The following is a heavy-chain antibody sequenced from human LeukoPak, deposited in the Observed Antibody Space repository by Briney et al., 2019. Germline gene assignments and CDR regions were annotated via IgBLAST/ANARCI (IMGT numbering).Heavy chain of an antibody. CDR2: IKFDGTAT. CDR1: GFTFSSFW. V-gene: IGHV3-7*01. CDR3: ARDKYYDSSGYPIS. D-gene: IGHD3-22*01. J-gene: IGHJ4*02. Sequence: GGSLRLSCSGFGFTFSSFWMGWVRQAPGKGLEWVANIKFDGTATNYVDSVRGRFTISRDNAKNSLYLQMNSLRAEDTAVYYCARDKYYDSSGYPISWGQGTLVTVSS.